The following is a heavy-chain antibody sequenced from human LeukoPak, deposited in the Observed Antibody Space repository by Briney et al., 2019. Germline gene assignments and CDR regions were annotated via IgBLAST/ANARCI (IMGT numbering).Heavy chain of an antibody. CDR1: GGSISSYY. J-gene: IGHJ3*02. D-gene: IGHD4-23*01. Sequence: PSETLPLTCTVSGGSISSYYWSWIRQPPGKGLEWIGYIYYSGSTNYNPSLKSRVTISVDTSKNQFSLKLSSVTAADTAVYYCARAGGTVAFDIWGQGTMVTVSS. V-gene: IGHV4-59*01. CDR3: ARAGGTVAFDI. CDR2: IYYSGST.